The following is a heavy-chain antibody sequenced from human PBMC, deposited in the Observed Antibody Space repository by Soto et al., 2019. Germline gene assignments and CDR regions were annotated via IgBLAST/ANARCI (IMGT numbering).Heavy chain of an antibody. J-gene: IGHJ3*02. CDR3: ARDHKEAFDI. Sequence: PSETLSLTCSVSGGSISSYFLHWIRQAPGKGLEWIGYMYFNESTNYNPSLKSRVAISLDTSKSLFSLKLNSVTAADTAMYYCARDHKEAFDIWGQGTLVTVSS. CDR1: GGSISSYF. V-gene: IGHV4-59*01. CDR2: MYFNEST.